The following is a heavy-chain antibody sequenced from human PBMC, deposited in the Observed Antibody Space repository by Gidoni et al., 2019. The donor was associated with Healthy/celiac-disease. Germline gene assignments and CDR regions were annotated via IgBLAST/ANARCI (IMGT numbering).Heavy chain of an antibody. V-gene: IGHV1-69*01. CDR1: GGTFSSYA. J-gene: IGHJ3*02. CDR3: ARTTVTIPHEMGSYDAFDI. Sequence: QVQLVQSGAEVKKPGSSVKVSCTASGGTFSSYALSGVRQAPGQGLEWMGGIIPIFGKANYEQKVQGRVTMTADESTSTAYMELSSLRSEDTAVYYCARTTVTIPHEMGSYDAFDIWGQGTMVTVSS. D-gene: IGHD4-17*01. CDR2: IIPIFGKA.